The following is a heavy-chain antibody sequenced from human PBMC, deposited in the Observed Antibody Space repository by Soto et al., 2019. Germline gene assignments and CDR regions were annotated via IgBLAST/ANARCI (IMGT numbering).Heavy chain of an antibody. J-gene: IGHJ4*02. CDR2: ISAYNGNT. CDR3: ARASRGNSRAPSPDY. Sequence: QVQLVQSGAEVKKPGASVKVSCKASGYTFTSYGISWVRQAPGQGLEWMGWISAYNGNTNYAQKLQGRVTMTTDTSTSTADMELRSLRSDDKAVDYCARASRGNSRAPSPDYWGQGTLVTVSS. CDR1: GYTFTSYG. V-gene: IGHV1-18*04. D-gene: IGHD3-10*01.